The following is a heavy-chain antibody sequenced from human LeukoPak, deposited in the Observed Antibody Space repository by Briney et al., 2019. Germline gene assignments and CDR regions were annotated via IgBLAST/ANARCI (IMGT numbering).Heavy chain of an antibody. Sequence: PGGSLRLSCAASGFTFSSYSMNWVRQAPGKGLEWVSVIFTAGSTFHADSVKGRFNISRDNSKNTLYLQMNSLRAEDTAVYYCARPSRIAYSNGLVLQHWGQGTLVTVSS. CDR2: IFTAGST. CDR3: ARPSRIAYSNGLVLQH. D-gene: IGHD4-11*01. CDR1: GFTFSSYS. J-gene: IGHJ1*01. V-gene: IGHV3-66*04.